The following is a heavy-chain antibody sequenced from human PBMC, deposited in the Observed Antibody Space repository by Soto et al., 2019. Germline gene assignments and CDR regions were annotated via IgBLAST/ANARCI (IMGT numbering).Heavy chain of an antibody. D-gene: IGHD6-25*01. CDR1: GFTFSNYG. J-gene: IGHJ6*02. Sequence: GGSLRLSCAASGFTFSNYGMHWVRQAPGKGLEWVAIIWFDGNNKYYEDSVKGRFTISRDNSKNALYLQMNSLRAEDTAVYYCARDRSSGLTGGYYYGMDVWGQGTTVTVSS. CDR3: ARDRSSGLTGGYYYGMDV. CDR2: IWFDGNNK. V-gene: IGHV3-33*01.